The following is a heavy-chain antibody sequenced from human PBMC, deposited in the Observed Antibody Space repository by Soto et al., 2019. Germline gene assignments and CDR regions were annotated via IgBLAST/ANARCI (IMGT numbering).Heavy chain of an antibody. D-gene: IGHD6-25*01. CDR1: GFTFSNYG. J-gene: IGHJ6*02. Sequence: GGSLRLSCAASGFTFSNYGMHWVRQAPGKGLEWVAIIWFDGNNKYYEDSVKGRFTISRDNSKNALYLQMNSLRAEDTAVYYCARDRSSGLTGGYYYGMDVWGQGTTVTVSS. CDR3: ARDRSSGLTGGYYYGMDV. CDR2: IWFDGNNK. V-gene: IGHV3-33*01.